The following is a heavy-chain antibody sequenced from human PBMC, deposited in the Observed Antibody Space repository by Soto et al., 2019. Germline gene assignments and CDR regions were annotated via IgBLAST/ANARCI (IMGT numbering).Heavy chain of an antibody. J-gene: IGHJ4*02. D-gene: IGHD3-16*01. CDR3: ARSLLQGEF. CDR1: GYTFIHYY. CDR2: INPNGGST. Sequence: QVQLVQSGAEVKKPGASVKVSCKASGYTFIHYYIHWVRQAPGQGLEWMAIINPNGGSTNYAQKFRGRVTVTSDTSTTTVFMELNSLGSDDTAVYFCARSLLQGEFWGQGTLVTVSS. V-gene: IGHV1-46*01.